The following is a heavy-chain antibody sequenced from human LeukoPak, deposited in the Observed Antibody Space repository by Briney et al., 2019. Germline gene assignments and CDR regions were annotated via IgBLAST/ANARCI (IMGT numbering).Heavy chain of an antibody. CDR1: GFTFRSHA. D-gene: IGHD2-21*01. CDR2: IYENGGTT. J-gene: IGHJ4*02. Sequence: GGSLRLFCVGSGFTFRSHAMSWVRQSPEKGLEFVSGIYENGGTTYYADSVKGRFSISRDNSKNTLYLQMDSLRGEDTAVYYCAKDFRIGYSAHFDYWGQGALVTVSS. CDR3: AKDFRIGYSAHFDY. V-gene: IGHV3-23*01.